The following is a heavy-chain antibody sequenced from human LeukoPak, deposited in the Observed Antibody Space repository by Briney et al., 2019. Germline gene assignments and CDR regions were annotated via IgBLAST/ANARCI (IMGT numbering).Heavy chain of an antibody. CDR1: GFTFSSYG. Sequence: GGSLRLSCAASGFTFSSYGMQWVRQAPGKGLEWVAVIWYDGSNKYYADSVKGRFTISRDNSKNTLYLQMNSLRAEDTAVYYSAREDIVVVPAATPYYYYYGMDVWGQGTTVTVSS. CDR3: AREDIVVVPAATPYYYYYGMDV. CDR2: IWYDGSNK. J-gene: IGHJ6*02. V-gene: IGHV3-33*01. D-gene: IGHD2-2*01.